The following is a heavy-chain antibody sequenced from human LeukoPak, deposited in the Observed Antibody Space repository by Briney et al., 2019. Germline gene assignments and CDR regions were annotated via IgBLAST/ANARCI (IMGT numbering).Heavy chain of an antibody. CDR1: GGSISSGSHY. CDR3: ARAPAIVVVPAANYYYYGMDV. V-gene: IGHV4-61*02. J-gene: IGHJ6*02. Sequence: SETLSLTCTVSGGSISSGSHYWSWIRQPAGKGLEWIGRIYTSGSTNYNPSLKSRVTISVDTSKNQFSLKLSSVTAADTAVYYCARAPAIVVVPAANYYYYGMDVWGQETTVTVSS. CDR2: IYTSGST. D-gene: IGHD2-2*01.